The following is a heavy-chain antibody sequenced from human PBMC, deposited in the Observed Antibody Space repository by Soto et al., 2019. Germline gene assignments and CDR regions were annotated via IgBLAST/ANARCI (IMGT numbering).Heavy chain of an antibody. D-gene: IGHD3-10*01. CDR3: ARGRLRWFGELFHWFDP. V-gene: IGHV1-3*01. CDR1: GYTFTSYA. CDR2: INAGNGNT. Sequence: QVQLVQSGAAVKKPGASVKVSCKASGYTFTSYAMHWVRQAPGQRLEWMGWINAGNGNTKYSQKFQGRVTITRDTSASTAYMELSSLRSEDTAVYYCARGRLRWFGELFHWFDPWGQGTLVTVSS. J-gene: IGHJ5*02.